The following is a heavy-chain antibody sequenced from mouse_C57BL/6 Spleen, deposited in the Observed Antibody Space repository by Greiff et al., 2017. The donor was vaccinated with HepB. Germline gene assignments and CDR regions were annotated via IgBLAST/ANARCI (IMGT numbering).Heavy chain of an antibody. D-gene: IGHD2-4*01. J-gene: IGHJ2*01. Sequence: EVQLQESGPGLVKPSQSLSLTCSVTGYSITSGYYWNWIRQFPGNKLEWMGYISYDGSNNYNPSLKNRISSTRDTSKNQFFLKLNSVTTEDTATYYWARDHDYDGGYFDYWGQGTTLTVSS. V-gene: IGHV3-6*01. CDR1: GYSITSGYY. CDR2: ISYDGSN. CDR3: ARDHDYDGGYFDY.